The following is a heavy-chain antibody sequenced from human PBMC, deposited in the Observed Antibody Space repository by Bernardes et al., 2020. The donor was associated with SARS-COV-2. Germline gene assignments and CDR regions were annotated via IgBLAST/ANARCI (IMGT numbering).Heavy chain of an antibody. V-gene: IGHV3-7*01. Sequence: GGSLRLSCAASGFIFSTYWMSWVRQAPGQGLEWVANIKQDGSEKYYVDSVKGRFTISRDNARNSLYLQMNSLRAEDTAVYYCATEGVWGQGTTVTVSS. CDR3: ATEGV. J-gene: IGHJ6*02. CDR2: IKQDGSEK. CDR1: GFIFSTYW.